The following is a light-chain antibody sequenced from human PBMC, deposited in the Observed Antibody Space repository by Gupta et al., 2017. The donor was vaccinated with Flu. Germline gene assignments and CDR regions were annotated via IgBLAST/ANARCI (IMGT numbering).Light chain of an antibody. V-gene: IGKV3-15*01. Sequence: EVAMTQSPATLSGSPGERATLSCSASQSISSNLAWDQQKPGQAPRLHIYGPSTRGTGIRARFSGSGSGTDFTLTSRSLQSEDFAVYYKQHYNPLLFGGGTKVEI. J-gene: IGKJ4*01. CDR3: QHYNPLL. CDR1: QSISSN. CDR2: GPS.